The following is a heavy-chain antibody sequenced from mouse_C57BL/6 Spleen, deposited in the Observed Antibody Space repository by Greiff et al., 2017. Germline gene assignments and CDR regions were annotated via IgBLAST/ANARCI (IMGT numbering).Heavy chain of an antibody. Sequence: EVHLVESGPALVKPSQTVSLTCTVTGYSITNGNHWWNWIRQVSGRKLEWIGYISSSGSTDSNPSPKSRISITRYTSKNQLFLQLNSVTTEDIATYYCARGGNYLGDYAMDYWGQGTSVTVSS. CDR1: GYSITNGNHW. CDR2: ISSSGST. J-gene: IGHJ4*01. V-gene: IGHV3-4*01. CDR3: ARGGNYLGDYAMDY. D-gene: IGHD2-1*01.